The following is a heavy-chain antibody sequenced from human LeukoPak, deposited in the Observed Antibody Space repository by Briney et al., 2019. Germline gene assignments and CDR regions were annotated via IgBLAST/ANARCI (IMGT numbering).Heavy chain of an antibody. V-gene: IGHV4-31*02. J-gene: IGHJ4*02. Sequence: SETLSLTCTVSGGSVSSGDYYWSWLRQHPGTDLEWIGYISDSGGTSYNPSLKSRVTISKDTSKDQFSLKLNSVTGADTALYYCSRGRGSDLTQIPRFDFWGRGALVTVSS. CDR2: ISDSGGT. CDR1: GGSVSSGDYY. CDR3: SRGRGSDLTQIPRFDF. D-gene: IGHD2-21*02.